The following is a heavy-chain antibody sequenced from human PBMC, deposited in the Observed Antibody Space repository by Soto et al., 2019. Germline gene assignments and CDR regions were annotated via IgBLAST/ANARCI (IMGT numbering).Heavy chain of an antibody. J-gene: IGHJ4*02. CDR2: INAGDGSR. Sequence: QVQLVQSGAEVKRPGASVKVSCKASGYTFTNYGVHWVRQAPGQRLEWMGWINAGDGSRKYSRNLQGRVIITSDTPASTAYMEMSSLRSEDTAVYYCVRDGAVAGNINFDFWGQGTLVTVSS. V-gene: IGHV1-3*01. D-gene: IGHD6-19*01. CDR3: VRDGAVAGNINFDF. CDR1: GYTFTNYG.